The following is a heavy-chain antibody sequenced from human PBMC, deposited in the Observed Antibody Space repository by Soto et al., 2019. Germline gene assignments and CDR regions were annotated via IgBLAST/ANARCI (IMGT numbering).Heavy chain of an antibody. J-gene: IGHJ6*02. V-gene: IGHV5-10-1*01. D-gene: IGHD3-10*01. CDR1: GYNFSTYW. CDR3: PRHAIWFAEHYYYYYGLDV. CDR2: IDLSDSYI. Sequence: PGESLKISCKGSGYNFSTYWISWVRQMPGKGLEWMGKIDLSDSYINYSPSFQGHVSISVDKSISTVYLQWSSLRASDTAMYYCPRHAIWFAEHYYYYYGLDVWGPGTTVTVSS.